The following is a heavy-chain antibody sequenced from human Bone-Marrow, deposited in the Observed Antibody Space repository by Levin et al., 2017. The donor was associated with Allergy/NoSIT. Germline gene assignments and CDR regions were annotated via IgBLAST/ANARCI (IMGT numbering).Heavy chain of an antibody. Sequence: LTCAASGFTFSSTWMHWVRRAPGKGLVWVSRANYDGSSTAYADSVKGRFTISRDNTKNTLYLEMSSLRAEDTAVYYCARGAVAGSWFDYWGQGTLVTVSS. CDR1: GFTFSSTW. J-gene: IGHJ4*02. CDR2: ANYDGSST. V-gene: IGHV3-74*01. D-gene: IGHD6-19*01. CDR3: ARGAVAGSWFDY.